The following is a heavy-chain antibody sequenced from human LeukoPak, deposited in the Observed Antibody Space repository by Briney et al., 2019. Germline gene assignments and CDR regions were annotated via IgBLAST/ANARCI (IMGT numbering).Heavy chain of an antibody. CDR2: IKQDGTEK. D-gene: IGHD3-16*01. CDR1: GFTFTTYW. Sequence: GGSLRLSCAASGFTFTTYWMSWVRQAPGKGLEWVANIKQDGTEKYYVDSVKGRFTISRDNAKNSLYLQMNSLRVEDTAVYYCASQTYARFDPWGQGTLVTVSS. J-gene: IGHJ5*02. V-gene: IGHV3-7*01. CDR3: ASQTYARFDP.